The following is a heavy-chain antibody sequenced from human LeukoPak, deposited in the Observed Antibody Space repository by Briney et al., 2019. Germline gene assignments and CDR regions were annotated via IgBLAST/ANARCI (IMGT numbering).Heavy chain of an antibody. J-gene: IGHJ6*03. CDR2: ISSSSSTI. V-gene: IGHV3-48*01. CDR1: GFTFSYYS. Sequence: PGGSLRLSCVASGFTFSYYSMNWVRQAPGKGLEWVSYISSSSSTIYYADSVKGRFTISRDNAKNSLYLQMNSLRAEDTAVYYCARVSYDFWSGYYTPYYYYYYMDVWGKGTTVTVSS. D-gene: IGHD3-3*01. CDR3: ARVSYDFWSGYYTPYYYYYYMDV.